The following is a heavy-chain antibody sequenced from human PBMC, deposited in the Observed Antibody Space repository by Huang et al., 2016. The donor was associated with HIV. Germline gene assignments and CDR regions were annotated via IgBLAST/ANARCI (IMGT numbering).Heavy chain of an antibody. D-gene: IGHD1-26*01. Sequence: EVELVESGGNLIHTGGSLSLACADSGFRVDNSATSWVRQATGKGLEWVSSMSWNSANIASWDSVKRRFTISRDNARNSLYLQMNSLRPDDTALYYCVKGDIVGTANFFDYWGQGTQVSVSS. CDR1: GFRVDNSA. J-gene: IGHJ4*02. CDR3: VKGDIVGTANFFDY. V-gene: IGHV3-9*01. CDR2: MSWNSANI.